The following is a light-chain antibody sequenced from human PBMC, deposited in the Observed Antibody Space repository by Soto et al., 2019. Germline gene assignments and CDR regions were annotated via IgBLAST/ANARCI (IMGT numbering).Light chain of an antibody. J-gene: IGKJ5*01. Sequence: DIELTQSPSSLSASVGDRVIITCRASLSISRYLHWYHQPKGKGPKVLIYGASSLQSGVSSRFSGMGSGTDFTLPISSVRPEDLCSFYCQQTFNYPITFGQGTRLEIK. CDR2: GAS. CDR1: LSISRY. V-gene: IGKV1-39*01. CDR3: QQTFNYPIT.